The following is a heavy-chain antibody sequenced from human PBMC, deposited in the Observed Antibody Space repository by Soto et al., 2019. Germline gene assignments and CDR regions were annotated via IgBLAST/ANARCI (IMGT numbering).Heavy chain of an antibody. CDR2: IKSDGSGT. J-gene: IGHJ4*02. V-gene: IGHV3-74*01. CDR1: GFTFRTYW. D-gene: IGHD3-22*01. Sequence: EVQLVESGGGLVQLGGSLRLSCEASGFTFRTYWMHWVRQAPGKGLVWVSRIKSDGSGTYYADSVEGRFTISGDNAQNTLYLQMNSLRAEDTAVYYCVRGDGDYHDGNGYLGRHWGQGTLVTVSS. CDR3: VRGDGDYHDGNGYLGRH.